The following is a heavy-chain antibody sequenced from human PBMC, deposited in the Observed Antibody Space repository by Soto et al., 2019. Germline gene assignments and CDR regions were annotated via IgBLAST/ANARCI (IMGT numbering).Heavy chain of an antibody. D-gene: IGHD1-1*01. J-gene: IGHJ6*02. CDR2: INHSGST. Sequence: KPSETLSLTCAVYGGSFSGYYWSWIRQPPGKGLEWIGEINHSGSTNYNPSLKSRVTISVDTSKNQFSLKLSSVTAADTAVYYCARGGAGIRVYYYYGMDVWGQGTTVTVSS. V-gene: IGHV4-34*01. CDR3: ARGGAGIRVYYYYGMDV. CDR1: GGSFSGYY.